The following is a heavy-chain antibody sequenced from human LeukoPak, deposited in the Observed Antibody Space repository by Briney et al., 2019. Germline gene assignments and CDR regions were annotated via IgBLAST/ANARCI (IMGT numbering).Heavy chain of an antibody. CDR2: INPNSGGT. J-gene: IGHJ5*02. D-gene: IGHD2-15*01. V-gene: IGHV1-2*04. Sequence: ASVKVSCKASGYTFTGYYMHWVRQAPGQGLEWMGWINPNSGGTNYAQKFQGWVTMTRDTSISTAYMELSRLRSDDTAVHYCARGYCSGGSCYGWFDPWGQGTLVTVSS. CDR3: ARGYCSGGSCYGWFDP. CDR1: GYTFTGYY.